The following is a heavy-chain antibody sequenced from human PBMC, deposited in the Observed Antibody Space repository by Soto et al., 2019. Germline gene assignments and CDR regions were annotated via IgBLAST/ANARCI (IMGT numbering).Heavy chain of an antibody. J-gene: IGHJ3*02. CDR1: GGTFSSYA. V-gene: IGHV1-69*13. Sequence: SVKVSCKASGGTFSSYAISWVRQAPGQGLEWMGGIIPIFGTANYAQKLQGRVTITADESTSTAYMELSSLRSEDTAVYYCARDNVAAAAFDIWGQGTMVTVSS. D-gene: IGHD6-13*01. CDR2: IIPIFGTA. CDR3: ARDNVAAAAFDI.